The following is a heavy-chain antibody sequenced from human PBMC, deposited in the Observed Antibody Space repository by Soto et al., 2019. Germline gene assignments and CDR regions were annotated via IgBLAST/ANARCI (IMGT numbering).Heavy chain of an antibody. CDR3: ARDSGDC. CDR1: GFTFSGYA. J-gene: IGHJ4*02. Sequence: QVQLVESGGGVVQPGRSLRLSCAASGFTFSGYAMHWVRQAPGKGLEWVAIISYDGSKQYYADSVRGRFTISRDNSKNTLYLQMNSLRAEDTAVYQSARDSGDCWGQGTLVTVSS. CDR2: ISYDGSKQ. V-gene: IGHV3-30-3*01.